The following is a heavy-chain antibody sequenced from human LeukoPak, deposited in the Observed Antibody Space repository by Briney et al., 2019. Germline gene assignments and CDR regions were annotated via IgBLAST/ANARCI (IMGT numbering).Heavy chain of an antibody. CDR3: ARGAGQRACGTSHRTSRCVVQFDY. CDR2: INHSGST. V-gene: IGHV4-39*07. CDR1: GGSISSSSYY. Sequence: SETLSLTCTVSGGSISSSSYYWGWIRQPPGKGLEWIGEINHSGSTNYNPSLKSRVTISVDTSKNQFSLKLSSVTAADTAVYYCARGAGQRACGTSHRTSRCVVQFDYWGQGTLVTVSS. D-gene: IGHD2-2*01. J-gene: IGHJ4*02.